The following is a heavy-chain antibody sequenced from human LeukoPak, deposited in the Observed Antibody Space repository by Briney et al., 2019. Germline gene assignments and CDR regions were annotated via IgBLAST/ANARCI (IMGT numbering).Heavy chain of an antibody. V-gene: IGHV3-21*01. J-gene: IGHJ4*02. Sequence: GGSLRLSCAASGFTFSSYTMNWVRQAPGKGLEWVSSITTSSSYIYYADSMKGRFTISRDNAKNSLYLQMNSLRAEDTAVYYCARHVVAVGFDYWGQGTLVTVSS. CDR3: ARHVVAVGFDY. CDR2: ITTSSSYI. CDR1: GFTFSSYT. D-gene: IGHD3-22*01.